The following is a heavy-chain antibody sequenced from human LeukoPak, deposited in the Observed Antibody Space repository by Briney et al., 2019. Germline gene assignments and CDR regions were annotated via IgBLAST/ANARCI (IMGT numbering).Heavy chain of an antibody. V-gene: IGHV1-8*01. CDR2: MNPNSGNT. CDR3: ARGEITMVRGGPDAFDI. Sequence: ASVKVSCKASGYTFTSYDINWVRQATGQGLEWMGWMNPNSGNTGYAQKFQGRVTMTRNTSISTAYMELSSLRSEDTAVYYCARGEITMVRGGPDAFDIWGQGTMVTVSS. D-gene: IGHD3-10*01. CDR1: GYTFTSYD. J-gene: IGHJ3*02.